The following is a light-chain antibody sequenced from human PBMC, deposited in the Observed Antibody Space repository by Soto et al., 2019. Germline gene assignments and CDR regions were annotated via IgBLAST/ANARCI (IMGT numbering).Light chain of an antibody. V-gene: IGKV3-20*01. Sequence: EIVLTQSPGTLSLSPRERATLSCRASQSVSSSFLAWYQQKPGQAPRLLIYGASSRATGIPDRFSGSGSGTDITLTISGLEPEDFAVYYCQQYGSSPWTFGQGTKAEIK. CDR2: GAS. CDR3: QQYGSSPWT. CDR1: QSVSSSF. J-gene: IGKJ1*01.